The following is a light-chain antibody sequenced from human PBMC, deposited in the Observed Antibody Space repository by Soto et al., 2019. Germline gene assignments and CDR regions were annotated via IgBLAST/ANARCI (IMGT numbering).Light chain of an antibody. J-gene: IGLJ1*01. CDR3: GSWDSSLSDYV. CDR1: RSNIRDNS. Sequence: QSVMAQLRSVSAAPGRKVTISCSGSRSNIRDNSVSWYQQLPGTAPKLLIYDDNKRPSGIPDRFSGSKSGTSATLGITGFHTGDEADYYCGSWDSSLSDYVFGTGTKVTVL. CDR2: DDN. V-gene: IGLV1-51*01.